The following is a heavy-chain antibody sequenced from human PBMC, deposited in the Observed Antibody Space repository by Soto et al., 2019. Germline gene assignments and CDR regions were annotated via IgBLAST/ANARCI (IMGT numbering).Heavy chain of an antibody. CDR3: ARDESSGFLDY. CDR2: MHYSGST. Sequence: PSETLSLTCTVSGASIRSYYWSWIRQPPGKGLEWIGYMHYSGSTNYNPSLKSRVTISVDTSQSQFSLKLRSVTAADTAVYFCARDESSGFLDYWGQGTLVTVSS. CDR1: GASIRSYY. D-gene: IGHD6-19*01. J-gene: IGHJ4*02. V-gene: IGHV4-59*01.